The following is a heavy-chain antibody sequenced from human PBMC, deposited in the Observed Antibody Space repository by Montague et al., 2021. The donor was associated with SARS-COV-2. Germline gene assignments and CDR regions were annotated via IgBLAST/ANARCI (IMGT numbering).Heavy chain of an antibody. D-gene: IGHD3-22*01. Sequence: TLSLTCTVSGGSISSGTYYWSWIRQPAGKGLEWIGRIYTSGSTNYNPSLKSRVTISVDTSKNQFSLKLSSVTAADTAVYYCARYRTLRHIMRVVENDFDIWGQGTMVTVSS. CDR3: ARYRTLRHIMRVVENDFDI. J-gene: IGHJ3*02. V-gene: IGHV4-61*02. CDR1: GGSISSGTYY. CDR2: IYTSGST.